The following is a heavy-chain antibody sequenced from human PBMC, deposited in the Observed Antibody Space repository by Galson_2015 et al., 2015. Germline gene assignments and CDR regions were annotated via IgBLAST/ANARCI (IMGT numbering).Heavy chain of an antibody. Sequence: SLRLSCAASGFTFPTYAVTWVRQAPGKGLEWVSGISGSGDTYYADSVKGRFTISRDNSKHTVYLQMNSLRAEDTAVYFCAKSILELRPYYYGMDVWGQGTTVTVSS. CDR2: ISGSGDT. D-gene: IGHD1-7*01. V-gene: IGHV3-23*01. J-gene: IGHJ6*02. CDR1: GFTFPTYA. CDR3: AKSILELRPYYYGMDV.